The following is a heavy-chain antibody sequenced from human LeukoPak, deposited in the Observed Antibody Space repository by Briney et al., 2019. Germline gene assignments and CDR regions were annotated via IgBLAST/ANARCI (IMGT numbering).Heavy chain of an antibody. V-gene: IGHV3-74*01. D-gene: IGHD3-10*01. Sequence: PGGSLTLSCAASGFTFSSFWMHWVRQAQGKGLVWVSRINPDGSSTSYADSVKGRFTITRDNAKKTLYLQMSSLRAEDTAVYYCARGYLCGSGSTGGYWGQGTLVTVSS. CDR1: GFTFSSFW. CDR3: ARGYLCGSGSTGGY. CDR2: INPDGSST. J-gene: IGHJ4*02.